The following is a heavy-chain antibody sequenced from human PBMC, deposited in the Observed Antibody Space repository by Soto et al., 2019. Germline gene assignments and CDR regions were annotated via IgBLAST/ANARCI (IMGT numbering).Heavy chain of an antibody. CDR1: GGSISSGGYS. CDR2: IYHSWST. CDR3: ARRYGPGFDY. Sequence: SETLSLTCAVSGGSISSGGYSWSWIRQPPGKGLEWIGYIYHSWSTYYNPSLKSRVTISVDTSKNQFSLKLSSVTAADTAVYYCARRYGPGFDYWGQGTLVTVSS. V-gene: IGHV4-30-2*01. J-gene: IGHJ4*02. D-gene: IGHD4-17*01.